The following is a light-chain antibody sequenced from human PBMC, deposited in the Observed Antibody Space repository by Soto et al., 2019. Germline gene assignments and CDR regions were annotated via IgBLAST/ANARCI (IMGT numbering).Light chain of an antibody. Sequence: EIALTQSPGTLSLSPGERATLSCRASQSVSSSYLAWYQQKPGQAPRLLIYGASSRATGIPDRFSGSGSGTHFTLNISRLEAEDFAVYYCQQYGSSPSWTFGQGTKVEIK. CDR1: QSVSSSY. J-gene: IGKJ1*01. CDR3: QQYGSSPSWT. V-gene: IGKV3-20*01. CDR2: GAS.